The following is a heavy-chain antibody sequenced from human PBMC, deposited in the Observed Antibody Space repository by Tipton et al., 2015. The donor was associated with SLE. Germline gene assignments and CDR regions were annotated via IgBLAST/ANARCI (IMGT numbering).Heavy chain of an antibody. CDR3: VRGNYNFDY. D-gene: IGHD1-7*01. V-gene: IGHV6-1*01. CDR2: TYYRSKWYH. J-gene: IGHJ4*02. Sequence: GLVKPSQTLSLTCAISGDSVSTDRASWNWIRQSPSRGLEWLGRTYYRSKWYHQYADSVKSRITINPDTAKNQFSLQLNSVAPEDTAIYYCVRGNYNFDYWGQGTLVTVSS. CDR1: GDSVSTDRAS.